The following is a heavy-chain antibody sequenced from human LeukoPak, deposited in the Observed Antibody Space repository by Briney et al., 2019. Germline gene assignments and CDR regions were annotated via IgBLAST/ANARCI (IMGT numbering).Heavy chain of an antibody. CDR2: IYYSGST. CDR1: GGSISSGGYY. CDR3: ASPSNDAFDI. D-gene: IGHD4/OR15-4a*01. V-gene: IGHV4-30-4*08. Sequence: SETLSLTCTVSGGSISSGGYYWSWIRQHPGKGLEWIGYIYYSGSTYYNPSLKSRVTISVDTSKNQFSLKLSSVTAADTAVYYCASPSNDAFDIWGQGTMVTVSS. J-gene: IGHJ3*02.